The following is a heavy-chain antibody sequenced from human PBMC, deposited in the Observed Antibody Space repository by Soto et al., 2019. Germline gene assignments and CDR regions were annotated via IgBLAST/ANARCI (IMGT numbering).Heavy chain of an antibody. Sequence: GGSLRLSCAASGFTFSSYSMNWVRQAPWKGLEWVSYISSSSSTIYYADSVKGRFTISRDNAKNSLYLQMNSLRAEDTAVYYCARDPELAEYYYYYYMDVWGQRDHGHRLL. CDR1: GFTFSSYS. D-gene: IGHD1-7*01. CDR2: ISSSSSTI. V-gene: IGHV3-48*01. J-gene: IGHJ6*03. CDR3: ARDPELAEYYYYYYMDV.